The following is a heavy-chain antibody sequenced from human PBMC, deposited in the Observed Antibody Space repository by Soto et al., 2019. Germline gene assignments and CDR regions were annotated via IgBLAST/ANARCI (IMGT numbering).Heavy chain of an antibody. J-gene: IGHJ4*02. D-gene: IGHD6-13*01. Sequence: SETLSLTCTVSGGSISSSSYYWGWIRQPPGKGLEWIGSIYYSGSTYYNPSLKSRVTISVDTSKNQFSLKLSSVTAADTAVYYCARRYSSNVKPFDYWGQRTLVTVSS. V-gene: IGHV4-39*01. CDR3: ARRYSSNVKPFDY. CDR2: IYYSGST. CDR1: GGSISSSSYY.